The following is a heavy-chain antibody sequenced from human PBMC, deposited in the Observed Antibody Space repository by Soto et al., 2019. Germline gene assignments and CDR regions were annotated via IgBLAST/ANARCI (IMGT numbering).Heavy chain of an antibody. J-gene: IGHJ4*02. CDR2: ISYDGSNK. D-gene: IGHD1-1*01. Sequence: QVQLVESGGGVVQPGRSLRLSCAASGFTFSRYPMHWVHQAPGKGLEWVALISYDGSNKYYADSVKGRFTISRDNSKNTLYLQVNSLRADDTAVYYCTRTQNWYFDNWGQGTLVTVSS. CDR3: TRTQNWYFDN. V-gene: IGHV3-30-3*01. CDR1: GFTFSRYP.